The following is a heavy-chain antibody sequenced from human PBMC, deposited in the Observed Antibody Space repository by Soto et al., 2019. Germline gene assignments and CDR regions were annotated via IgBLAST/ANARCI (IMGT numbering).Heavy chain of an antibody. D-gene: IGHD2-15*01. V-gene: IGHV3-7*01. CDR2: IKQDGSGT. CDR3: AGVRIVVYSYYCMDF. CDR1: GFTFGVYW. Sequence: PGGSLRLSCAASGFTFGVYWMTWFGQAPGKGLEWVATIKQDGSGTYYMDSMKGRFTISRDNAKNSLYLQMNSLRAEDTSVYYCAGVRIVVYSYYCMDFWGKGTTVTVSS. J-gene: IGHJ6*03.